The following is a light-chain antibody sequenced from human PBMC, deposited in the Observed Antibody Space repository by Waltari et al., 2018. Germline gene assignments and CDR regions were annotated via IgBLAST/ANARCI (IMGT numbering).Light chain of an antibody. Sequence: QSALTQPPSASGSPGQSVTISCTGTSSDIGSYNYVSWYQQYPGKAPKFLIYEVTKRPTGVPDRFSGAKSGKTASLTVSGLQAEDEADYYCSSYAGSNNYVFGTGTKVTVL. CDR2: EVT. CDR3: SSYAGSNNYV. J-gene: IGLJ1*01. V-gene: IGLV2-8*01. CDR1: SSDIGSYNY.